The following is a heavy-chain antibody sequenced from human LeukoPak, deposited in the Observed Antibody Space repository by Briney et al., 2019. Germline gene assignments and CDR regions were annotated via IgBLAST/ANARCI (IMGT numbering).Heavy chain of an antibody. J-gene: IGHJ4*02. CDR3: ATQAISGYGPYYFDY. Sequence: GGSLRLSCAASGFTFSSYSMNWVRQAPGKGLEWVANIKQDGSEKYYVDSVKGRFTISRDNAKNSLYLQMNSLRAEDTAVYYCATQAISGYGPYYFDYWGQGTLVTVSS. D-gene: IGHD3-22*01. CDR1: GFTFSSYS. V-gene: IGHV3-7*01. CDR2: IKQDGSEK.